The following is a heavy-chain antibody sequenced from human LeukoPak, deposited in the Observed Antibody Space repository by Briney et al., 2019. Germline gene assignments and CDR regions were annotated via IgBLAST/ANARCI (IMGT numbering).Heavy chain of an antibody. Sequence: PGGSLRLSCAASGFTFSSYAMNWVRQAPGKGLEWVSSISGSGDSTYYADSVKGRFTISRDNSKNTLYLQMNSLRAEDTAVYYCARAYSSGWYIEGYYYGMDVWGQGTTVTVSS. D-gene: IGHD6-19*01. CDR3: ARAYSSGWYIEGYYYGMDV. V-gene: IGHV3-23*01. J-gene: IGHJ6*02. CDR1: GFTFSSYA. CDR2: ISGSGDST.